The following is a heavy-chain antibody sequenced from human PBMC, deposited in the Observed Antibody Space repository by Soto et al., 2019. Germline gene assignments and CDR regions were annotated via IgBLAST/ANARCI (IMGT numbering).Heavy chain of an antibody. CDR1: GGSISSSSYY. J-gene: IGHJ6*02. D-gene: IGHD1-26*01. Sequence: SETLSLTCTVSGGSISSSSYYWGWIRQPPGKGLEWIGSIYYSGSTYYKPSLKSRVTISVDTSKNQFSLKLSSVTAADTAVYYCARLIGSYPLYYYYYGMDVWGQGTTVTVSS. V-gene: IGHV4-39*01. CDR2: IYYSGST. CDR3: ARLIGSYPLYYYYYGMDV.